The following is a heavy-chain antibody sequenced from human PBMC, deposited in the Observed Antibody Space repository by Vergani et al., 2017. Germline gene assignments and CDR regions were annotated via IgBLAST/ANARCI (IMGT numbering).Heavy chain of an antibody. CDR2: IYYSGST. Sequence: QLQLQESGPGLVKPSETLSLTCTVSGSSISSSSYYWGWIRQPPGKGLEWIGSIYYSGSTYYNPSLKSRVTISVDTSKNQFSLKLSSVTAADTAVYYCARHGLLWFGEKGMDVWGKGTTVVVSS. V-gene: IGHV4-39*01. CDR1: GSSISSSSYY. D-gene: IGHD3-10*01. CDR3: ARHGLLWFGEKGMDV. J-gene: IGHJ6*04.